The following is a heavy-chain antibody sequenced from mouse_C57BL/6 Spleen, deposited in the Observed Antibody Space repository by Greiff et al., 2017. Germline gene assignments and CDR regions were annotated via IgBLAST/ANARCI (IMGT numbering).Heavy chain of an antibody. J-gene: IGHJ2*01. CDR3: TTPYYYGSSPFFDY. CDR1: GFNIKDDY. V-gene: IGHV14-4*01. CDR2: IDPENGDT. Sequence: VQLQQSGAELVRPGASVKLSCTASGFNIKDDYMHWVKQRPEQGLEWIGWIDPENGDTEYASKFQGKATITADTSSNTAYLQLSSLTSEDTAVYYCTTPYYYGSSPFFDYWGQGTTLTVSS. D-gene: IGHD1-1*01.